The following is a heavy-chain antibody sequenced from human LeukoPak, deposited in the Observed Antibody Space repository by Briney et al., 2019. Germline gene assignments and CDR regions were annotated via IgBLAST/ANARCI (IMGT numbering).Heavy chain of an antibody. V-gene: IGHV1-18*01. CDR1: GYTFTSYG. CDR3: ARDESITMVRGVIITTDYYGMDV. CDR2: ISAYNGNT. J-gene: IGHJ6*02. Sequence: AAVEVSCKASGYTFTSYGISWVRQAPGQGLEWMGWISAYNGNTNYAQKLQGRVTMTTDTSTSTAYMELRSLRSDDTAVYYCARDESITMVRGVIITTDYYGMDVWGQGTTVTVSS. D-gene: IGHD3-10*01.